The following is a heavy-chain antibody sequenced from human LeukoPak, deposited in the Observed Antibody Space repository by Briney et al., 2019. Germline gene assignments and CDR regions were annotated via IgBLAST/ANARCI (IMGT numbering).Heavy chain of an antibody. CDR1: GFTFSSYG. V-gene: IGHV3-23*01. Sequence: GGSLRLSCAASGFTFSSYGMSWVRQAPGKGLEWVSAISGSGGSTYYADSVKGRFTISRDNSKNTLYLQMNSLRAEDTAVYYCAKNEGIVVVTDGNYFDYWGQGTLVTVSS. CDR2: ISGSGGST. CDR3: AKNEGIVVVTDGNYFDY. J-gene: IGHJ4*02. D-gene: IGHD2-21*02.